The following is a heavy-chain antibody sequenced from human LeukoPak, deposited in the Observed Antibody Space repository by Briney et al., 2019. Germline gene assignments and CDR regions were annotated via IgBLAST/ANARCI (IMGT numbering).Heavy chain of an antibody. V-gene: IGHV3-20*04. D-gene: IGHD6-6*01. CDR3: ARKSSINWFDP. CDR2: IIWDGGRP. J-gene: IGHJ5*02. CDR1: GFTFDDYG. Sequence: PGGPLRLPCGASGFTFDDYGMSGVAQSPGKALEGVSGIIWDGGRPDYAHSVKGRFTISRDNAKNSLYLQMNSRRAEDTALYYCARKSSINWFDPSGERTLGTASS.